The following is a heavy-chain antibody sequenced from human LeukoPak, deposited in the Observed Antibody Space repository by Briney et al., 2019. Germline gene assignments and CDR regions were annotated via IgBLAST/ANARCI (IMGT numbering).Heavy chain of an antibody. J-gene: IGHJ4*02. CDR2: INHSGST. D-gene: IGHD1-1*01. V-gene: IGHV4-34*01. CDR3: ARSAQKTRWHYFDY. CDR1: GGSFSGYY. Sequence: SETLSLTCAVYGGSFSGYYWSWIRQPPGKGLEWIGEINHSGSTNYNPSLKSRVTISVDTSKNQFSLKLSSVTAADTAVYYCARSAQKTRWHYFDYWGQGTLVTVSS.